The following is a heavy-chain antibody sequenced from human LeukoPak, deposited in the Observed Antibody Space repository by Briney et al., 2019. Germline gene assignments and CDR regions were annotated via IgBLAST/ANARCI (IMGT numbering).Heavy chain of an antibody. V-gene: IGHV3-23*01. J-gene: IGHJ3*02. CDR2: ISGSGGST. D-gene: IGHD3-22*01. CDR1: GFTFSSYA. Sequence: PGWSLRLSCAASGFTFSSYAMSWVRQAPGKGLEWVSAISGSGGSTYYADSVKGRFTISRDNSKNTLYLQMNSLRAEDTAVYYCAKDPYYYDSSALEVAFDIWGQGTMVTVSS. CDR3: AKDPYYYDSSALEVAFDI.